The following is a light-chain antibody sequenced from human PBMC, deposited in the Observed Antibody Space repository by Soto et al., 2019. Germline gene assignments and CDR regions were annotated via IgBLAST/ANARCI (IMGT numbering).Light chain of an antibody. CDR1: QRLLHSNGNIF. J-gene: IGKJ2*01. CDR3: MQALQTPYT. CDR2: LGS. V-gene: IGKV2-28*01. Sequence: EIVMTQSPPSLTVTPGEPASISCTSSQRLLHSNGNIFLDWYLQKPGQSPQLLIYLGSNRASGVSDRVSGSETGTYFTLKISRVEAEDVGVYYCMQALQTPYTFGQGTKVDI.